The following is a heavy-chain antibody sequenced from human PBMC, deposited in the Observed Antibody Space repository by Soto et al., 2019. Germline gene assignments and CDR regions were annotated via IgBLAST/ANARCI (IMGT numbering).Heavy chain of an antibody. CDR3: TRDAPLWFGELSH. V-gene: IGHV4-31*03. Sequence: SETLSLTCTVIGGSLRDPNYYWSRIRPHSGKGLEWIGNINYSGSTNYNPSLKGRVTISLDTSKNQFSLKLNSVTAADTAIYYCTRDAPLWFGELSHWGQGIQVTVSS. CDR2: INYSGST. CDR1: GGSLRDPNYY. D-gene: IGHD3-10*01. J-gene: IGHJ4*02.